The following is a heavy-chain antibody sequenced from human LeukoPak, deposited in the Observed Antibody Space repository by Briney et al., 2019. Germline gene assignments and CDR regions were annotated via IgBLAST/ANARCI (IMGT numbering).Heavy chain of an antibody. CDR1: GFTFSNAW. V-gene: IGHV3-15*01. CDR2: IKSKTDGGTT. J-gene: IGHJ4*02. D-gene: IGHD6-13*01. CDR3: TTGPEAAAGKSDPPDY. Sequence: GGSLRLSCAASGFTFSNAWMSWVRQAPGKGLEWVGRIKSKTDGGTTDYAAPVKGRFTISRDDSKNTLYLQMNSLKTEDTAVYYCTTGPEAAAGKSDPPDYWGQGTLVTVSS.